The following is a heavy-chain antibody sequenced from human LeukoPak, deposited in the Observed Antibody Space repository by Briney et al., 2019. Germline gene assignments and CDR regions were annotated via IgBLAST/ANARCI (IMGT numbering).Heavy chain of an antibody. CDR2: IYYSGST. Sequence: SETLSLTCTVSAGSISSYYSSWIRHPPREGLEWIGYIYYSGSTNHNPSLKSRATMSVDTSKKQFSLKLSSVTAADTAVYYCARGELRVGATAFGYWGQGTLVTVSS. J-gene: IGHJ4*02. CDR3: ARGELRVGATAFGY. V-gene: IGHV4-59*01. CDR1: AGSISSYY. D-gene: IGHD1-26*01.